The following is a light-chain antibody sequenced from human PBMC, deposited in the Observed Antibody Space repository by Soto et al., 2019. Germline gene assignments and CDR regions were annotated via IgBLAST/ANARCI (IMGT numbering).Light chain of an antibody. CDR2: GAS. CDR1: QSVSSR. CDR3: QQYGSSPRT. J-gene: IGKJ1*01. Sequence: EIVLTQSPVTLSLSPGERATLSCRASQSVSSRLAWYQQKPGQAPRLLIYGASSRATGIPDRFSGSGSGTDFTLTISRLEPEDFAVYYCQQYGSSPRTFGQGTKVDIK. V-gene: IGKV3-20*01.